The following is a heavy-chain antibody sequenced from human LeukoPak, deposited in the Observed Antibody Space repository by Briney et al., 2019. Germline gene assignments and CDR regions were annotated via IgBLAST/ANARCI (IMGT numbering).Heavy chain of an antibody. CDR3: ARDADTAMATSIYGMDV. CDR1: GGSISSGSYY. Sequence: SQTLSLTCTVSGGSISSGSYYWSWIRQPAGKGLEWIGRIYTSGSTNYNPSLNSRVTISVDTSKNQFSLKLSSVTAADTAVYYCARDADTAMATSIYGMDVWGQGTTVTVSS. V-gene: IGHV4-61*02. CDR2: IYTSGST. D-gene: IGHD5-18*01. J-gene: IGHJ6*02.